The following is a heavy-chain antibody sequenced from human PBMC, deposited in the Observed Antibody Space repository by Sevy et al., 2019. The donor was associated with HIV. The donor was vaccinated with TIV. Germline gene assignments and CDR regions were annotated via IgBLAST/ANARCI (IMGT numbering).Heavy chain of an antibody. CDR1: GFPVSSSY. D-gene: IGHD3-16*01. J-gene: IGHJ4*02. V-gene: IGHV3-66*04. CDR3: ARHRGGVVDY. Sequence: GRSLRLSCAVSGFPVSSSYMNWVRQAPGKGLEWVSVFYTGSKTDYADSVKGRFTMSRDNSKNTLYLQMNSLRAEDTAVYYCARHRGGVVDYWGQGTLVTVSS. CDR2: FYTGSKT.